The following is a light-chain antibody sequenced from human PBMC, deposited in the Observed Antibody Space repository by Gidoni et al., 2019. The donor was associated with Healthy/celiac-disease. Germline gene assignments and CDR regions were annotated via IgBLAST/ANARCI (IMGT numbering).Light chain of an antibody. CDR1: QSISSW. CDR3: QQYNSYPMYT. Sequence: DIQMTQSPSTLSASVGDRVTITCRASQSISSWLAWYQQKPGKAPKLLIYKASSLESGVPSRFSGSGSGKEFTLTISSLLPDDFATYYCQQYNSYPMYTFGQGTKLEIK. J-gene: IGKJ2*01. V-gene: IGKV1-5*03. CDR2: KAS.